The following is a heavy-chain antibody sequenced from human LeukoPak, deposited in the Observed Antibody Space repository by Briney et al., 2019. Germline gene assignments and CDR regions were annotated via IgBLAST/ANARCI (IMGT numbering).Heavy chain of an antibody. CDR3: AKGCIAARRAQFDY. V-gene: IGHV3-7*01. Sequence: PGGSLRLSCAASGFTFSSYWMSWVRQAPGKGLEWVANIKQDGSEKYYVDSVKGRFTISRDNAKNSLYLQMNSLRAEDTAVYYCAKGCIAARRAQFDYWGQGTLVTVSS. J-gene: IGHJ4*02. CDR2: IKQDGSEK. CDR1: GFTFSSYW. D-gene: IGHD6-6*01.